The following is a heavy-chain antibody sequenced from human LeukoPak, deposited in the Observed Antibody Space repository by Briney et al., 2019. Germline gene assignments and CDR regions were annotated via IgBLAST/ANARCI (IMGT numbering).Heavy chain of an antibody. CDR2: INPDSGFT. J-gene: IGHJ4*02. CDR3: APTAEAYTSWWKV. Sequence: ASVTVSFKASGYKFTYDYMHWVRQAPGQGLEFMGWINPDSGFTNYAQKFKGRVTMTRDTSISTAYLEVRSLTSDDTAVYYCAPTAEAYTSWWKVWGQGTLVTVSS. CDR1: GYKFTYDY. V-gene: IGHV1-2*02. D-gene: IGHD3-16*01.